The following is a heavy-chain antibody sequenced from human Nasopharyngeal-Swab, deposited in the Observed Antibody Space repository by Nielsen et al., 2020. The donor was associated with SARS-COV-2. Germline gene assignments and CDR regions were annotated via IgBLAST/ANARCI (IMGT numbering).Heavy chain of an antibody. CDR3: VRDRLGYCSGGSCTNWYFDL. CDR2: IWYDGSNQ. J-gene: IGHJ2*01. CDR1: GYTFSDYY. Sequence: SCKASGYTFSDYYMHWVRQAPGKGLEWVADIWYDGSNQYYADSVKGRFTVSRDQSKNTLYLQMNSLKAEDTAVYFCVRDRLGYCSGGSCTNWYFDLWGRGTLLTVSS. V-gene: IGHV3-33*01. D-gene: IGHD2-15*01.